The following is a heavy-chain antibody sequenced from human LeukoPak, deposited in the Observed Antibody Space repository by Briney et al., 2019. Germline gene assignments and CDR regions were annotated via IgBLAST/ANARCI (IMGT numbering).Heavy chain of an antibody. V-gene: IGHV3-49*04. CDR3: TRGYCSGGSCYSEVAYYDSSGYYYFDY. D-gene: IGHD2-15*01. Sequence: GGSLRLSCAASGFTFSSYAMSWVRQAPGKGLEWVGFIRSKAYGGTTEYAASVKGRFTISRDDSKSIAYLQMNSLKTEDTAVYYCTRGYCSGGSCYSEVAYYDSSGYYYFDYWGQGTLVTVSS. CDR2: IRSKAYGGTT. CDR1: GFTFSSYA. J-gene: IGHJ4*02.